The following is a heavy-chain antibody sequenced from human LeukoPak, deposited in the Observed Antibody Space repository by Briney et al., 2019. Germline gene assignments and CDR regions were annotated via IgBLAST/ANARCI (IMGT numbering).Heavy chain of an antibody. V-gene: IGHV3-23*01. CDR1: GFTFSSYA. J-gene: IGHJ4*02. D-gene: IGHD2-15*01. CDR3: AKVVSGGNCYQSDY. Sequence: GGSLRLSCVASGFTFSSYAMNWVRQAPGKGLEWVSVVSVSGDTTYFADSVKGRFTISRDNSKNTLYPQMNSLRADDTAIYYCAKVVSGGNCYQSDYWGQGTLVTVSS. CDR2: VSVSGDTT.